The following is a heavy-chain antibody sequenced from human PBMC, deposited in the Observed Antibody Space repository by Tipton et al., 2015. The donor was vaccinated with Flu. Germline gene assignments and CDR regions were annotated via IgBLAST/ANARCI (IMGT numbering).Heavy chain of an antibody. D-gene: IGHD4-11*01. CDR1: GASIKSYY. CDR2: FYSGGNS. J-gene: IGHJ3*01. V-gene: IGHV4-4*07. Sequence: TLSLTCTVSGASIKSYYWGWIRQPAGKGLEWIGRFYSGGNSKYNPSLRSRVTMSVGTSKNQFSLRLTSVTAADTAVYYCARVLSYNNNGYGFRVWCQGTMVAVSS. CDR3: ARVLSYNNNGYGFRV.